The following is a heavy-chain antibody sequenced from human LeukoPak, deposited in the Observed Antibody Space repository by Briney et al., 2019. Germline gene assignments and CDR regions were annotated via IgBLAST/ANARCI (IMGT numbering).Heavy chain of an antibody. CDR3: ARHRWINYYFDV. Sequence: SETLSLTCTVSGGSLNEVYWSWIRQPPGKGLEWIGYYSGSIKYNSSLKSRVTIAGDTSKNQFSLKLSSVTAADTAVYYCARHRWINYYFDVWGRGTLVTISS. CDR2: YSGSI. D-gene: IGHD4-4*01. J-gene: IGHJ2*01. V-gene: IGHV4-59*08. CDR1: GGSLNEVY.